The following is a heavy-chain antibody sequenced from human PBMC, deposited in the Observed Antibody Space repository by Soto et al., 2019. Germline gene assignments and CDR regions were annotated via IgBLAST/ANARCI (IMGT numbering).Heavy chain of an antibody. D-gene: IGHD3-22*01. Sequence: GASVKVSCKASGDTFSSYAISWVRQAPGQGLEWMGGIIPIFGTANYAPKFQGRVTITADASTSTAYMELSSLRSEDTAVYYCTSHSGNYYDSSGYDETYFDYWGQGNLVTVSS. J-gene: IGHJ4*02. CDR3: TSHSGNYYDSSGYDETYFDY. CDR2: IIPIFGTA. CDR1: GDTFSSYA. V-gene: IGHV1-69*13.